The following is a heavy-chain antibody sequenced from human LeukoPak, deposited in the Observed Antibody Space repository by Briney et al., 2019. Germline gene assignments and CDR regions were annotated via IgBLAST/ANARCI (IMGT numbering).Heavy chain of an antibody. D-gene: IGHD4-17*01. CDR2: ISSSSSYI. CDR3: ARDDRYYGGNSDY. Sequence: PGGSLRLSCAASGFTFSSYSMNWVRQAPGKGLEWVSSISSSSSYIYYADSVKGRFTISRDNAKNSLYLQMNSLRAEDTAVYYCARDDRYYGGNSDYWGQGTLVTVSS. V-gene: IGHV3-21*01. J-gene: IGHJ4*02. CDR1: GFTFSSYS.